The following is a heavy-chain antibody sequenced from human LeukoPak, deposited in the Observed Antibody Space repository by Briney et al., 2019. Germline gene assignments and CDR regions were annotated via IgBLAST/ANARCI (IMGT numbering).Heavy chain of an antibody. CDR1: GFSFSSHA. CDR3: AREISRGAPRFDY. D-gene: IGHD3-10*01. CDR2: ISYDGSTK. Sequence: GGSLRLSCAASGFSFSSHAMHWVRQAPGKGLEWVAFISYDGSTKTYADSVKGRFTISRDNAKNSLYLQMNSLRAEDTAVYYCAREISRGAPRFDYWGQGTLVTVSS. J-gene: IGHJ4*02. V-gene: IGHV3-30*12.